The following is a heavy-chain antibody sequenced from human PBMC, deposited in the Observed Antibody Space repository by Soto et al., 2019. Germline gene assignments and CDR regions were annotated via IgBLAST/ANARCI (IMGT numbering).Heavy chain of an antibody. CDR2: INAHSGGT. D-gene: IGHD6-6*01. CDR1: GFSFTGYY. Sequence: ASVKVSCKASGFSFTGYYIHWLRQAAGQGLEWMGWINAHSGGTEYAQKFQGRVTLTRDTSIATAYLTLTSLTSDDTPLYYCAKDLTRQLAYWLDPWGQGTQVTVSS. J-gene: IGHJ5*02. V-gene: IGHV1-2*02. CDR3: AKDLTRQLAYWLDP.